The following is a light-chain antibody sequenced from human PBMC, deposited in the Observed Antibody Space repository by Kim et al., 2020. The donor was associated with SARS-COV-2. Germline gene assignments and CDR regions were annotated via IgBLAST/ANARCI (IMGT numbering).Light chain of an antibody. CDR3: QEWDSSTVV. V-gene: IGLV3-1*01. CDR1: RLGSEY. CDR2: RDR. Sequence: VAPGQTASITGYGDRLGSEYWCWYQQKPGQPPVLFNDRDRKPPSGIRVRFSGSNTGNTVTLTSSGTQDMDDADCYGQEWDSSTVVFGGGTQLTVL. J-gene: IGLJ2*01.